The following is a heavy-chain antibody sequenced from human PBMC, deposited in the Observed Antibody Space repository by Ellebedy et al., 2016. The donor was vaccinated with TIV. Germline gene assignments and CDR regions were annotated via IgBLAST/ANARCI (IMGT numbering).Heavy chain of an antibody. CDR1: GDSINTYY. D-gene: IGHD3-10*01. Sequence: ASVKVSCKAPGDSINTYYMHWVRQAPGQGLEWMGIINPSGDDANYTQEFQGRVTMTRDTSTSTVYMDLSSLTSEDTAIYYCAREGFSISYLDHWGQGTVVTVSS. CDR2: INPSGDDA. CDR3: AREGFSISYLDH. V-gene: IGHV1-46*02. J-gene: IGHJ4*02.